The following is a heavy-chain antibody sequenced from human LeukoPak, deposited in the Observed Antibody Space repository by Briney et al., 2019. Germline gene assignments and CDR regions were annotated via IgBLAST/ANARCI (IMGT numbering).Heavy chain of an antibody. V-gene: IGHV3-23*01. CDR2: MSGTGGTS. J-gene: IGHJ6*02. D-gene: IGHD3-3*01. CDR3: AKWVPRSLESIYGMDV. CDR1: GFKFSNYA. Sequence: GGSLRLSCAASGFKFSNYAMNWVRQAPGKGLEWVSGMSGTGGTSYYADSAKGRFTISRDNSKSTLDLQMNSLRAEDTAVYYCAKWVPRSLESIYGMDVWGQGTTVIVSS.